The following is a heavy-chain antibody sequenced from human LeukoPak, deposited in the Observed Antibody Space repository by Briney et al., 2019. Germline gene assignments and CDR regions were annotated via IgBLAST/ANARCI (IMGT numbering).Heavy chain of an antibody. CDR2: IYHSGST. V-gene: IGHV4-38-2*02. CDR3: AKQSSWFDGTFDP. D-gene: IGHD6-13*01. J-gene: IGHJ5*02. Sequence: SETLSLTCTVSGYSISSGYYWGWIRQPPGKGLEWIGSIYHSGSTYYNPSLKSRVTISVDTSKNQFSLKLSSVTAADTAVYYCAKQSSWFDGTFDPWGQGTLVIVSS. CDR1: GYSISSGYY.